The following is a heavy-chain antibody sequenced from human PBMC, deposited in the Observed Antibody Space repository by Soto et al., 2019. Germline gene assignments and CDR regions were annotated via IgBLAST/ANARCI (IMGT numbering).Heavy chain of an antibody. CDR3: ARVARGRVVGSTPPCFDY. J-gene: IGHJ4*02. V-gene: IGHV4-31*03. CDR1: GGSLSSVIYY. D-gene: IGHD1-26*01. Sequence: QVQLQESGPGLVTPSQTLSLTCTVSGGSLSSVIYYWSWIRQNPGKGLDWIGHIYYSGSTYYNPSLKSRVSISGDTSKNQFSLKMTSVTAADTAVYYCARVARGRVVGSTPPCFDYWGQGTLVTVSS. CDR2: IYYSGST.